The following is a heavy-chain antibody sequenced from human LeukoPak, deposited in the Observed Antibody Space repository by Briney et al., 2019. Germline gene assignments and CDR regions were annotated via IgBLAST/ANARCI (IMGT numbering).Heavy chain of an antibody. CDR1: GYTFTSYY. V-gene: IGHV1-46*01. CDR2: INPSGGST. D-gene: IGHD3-22*01. Sequence: GASVKVSCKASGYTFTSYYMHWVRQAPGQGLEWMGIINPSGGSTSYAQKFQGRVTMTRDTSTSTVYMELSSLRSEDTAVYYCARVGGLHDSSGCRGSDFDYWGQGTLVTVSS. CDR3: ARVGGLHDSSGCRGSDFDY. J-gene: IGHJ4*02.